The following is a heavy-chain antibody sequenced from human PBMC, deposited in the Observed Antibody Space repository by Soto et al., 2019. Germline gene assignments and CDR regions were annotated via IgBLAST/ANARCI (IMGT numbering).Heavy chain of an antibody. V-gene: IGHV1-18*04. CDR3: ARHPNQGIRGIVAHLLDY. Sequence: QVELVQSGPEMKNPGASVTVSCSATGYDFPDYGTSWVRQAPGQGLEWMGWSRSYNHNTNIAQIIKGRVTLTTDTATWIAFMELRSLISDLTAVYYCARHPNQGIRGIVAHLLDYWGQGTPVIVSS. J-gene: IGHJ4*02. CDR1: GYDFPDYG. D-gene: IGHD3-10*01. CDR2: SRSYNHNT.